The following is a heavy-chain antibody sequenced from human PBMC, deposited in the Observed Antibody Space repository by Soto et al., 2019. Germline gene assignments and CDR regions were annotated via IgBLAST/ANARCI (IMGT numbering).Heavy chain of an antibody. Sequence: EVQLLESGGGLVQPGGSLRLSCAASGFTFSSYAMSWVRQAPGKGLEWVSGISGSGGSTYYADSVKGRFTISRDNSKNTLYLKMNSRRAEDTAFYYCAKDSRGRYSGYDYGFDYWGQGTLVTVSS. V-gene: IGHV3-23*01. D-gene: IGHD5-12*01. CDR3: AKDSRGRYSGYDYGFDY. CDR1: GFTFSSYA. J-gene: IGHJ4*02. CDR2: ISGSGGST.